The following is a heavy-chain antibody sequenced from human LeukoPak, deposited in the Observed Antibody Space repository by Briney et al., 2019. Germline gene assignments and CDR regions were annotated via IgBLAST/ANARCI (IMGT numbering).Heavy chain of an antibody. V-gene: IGHV4-4*07. CDR3: GRQGYTASYYFFDY. Sequence: KTSETLSLTCTVSSGSIRSYYWGWVRQHPGKGLEWIGRIYTTGTTQYNPSLKSRVTMSVDTSTNQFSLNLRSMTAADTAVYYCGRQGYTASYYFFDYWSQGTLVAVS. CDR1: SGSIRSYY. J-gene: IGHJ4*02. D-gene: IGHD1-26*01. CDR2: IYTTGTT.